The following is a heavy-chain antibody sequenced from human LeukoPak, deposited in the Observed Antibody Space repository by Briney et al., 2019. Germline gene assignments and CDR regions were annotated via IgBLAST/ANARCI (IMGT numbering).Heavy chain of an antibody. CDR3: AKDWVTTVATGFDY. D-gene: IGHD4-17*01. Sequence: PGGSLRLSCAASGFTFSSYWMNWVRQAPGKGLEWGANIKGDGSATYYVDSVKGRFTISRDNSKNTLYLQMNSLRAEDTAVYYCAKDWVTTVATGFDYWGQGTLVTVSS. J-gene: IGHJ4*02. CDR2: IKGDGSAT. CDR1: GFTFSSYW. V-gene: IGHV3-7*01.